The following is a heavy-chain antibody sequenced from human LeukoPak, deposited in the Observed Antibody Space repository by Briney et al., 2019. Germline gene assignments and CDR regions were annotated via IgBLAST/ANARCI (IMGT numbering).Heavy chain of an antibody. CDR2: IYYSERT. V-gene: IGHV4-31*03. Sequence: PSETLSLTCTVSGGSISSGGYYWSWIRQHPGKGLEWIGYIYYSERTYYNPSLESRVTMSVDTSKNQFSLKLSSVTAVDTAVYYCARKENVYYYFDYWGQGTLVTVSS. CDR3: ARKENVYYYFDY. J-gene: IGHJ4*02. D-gene: IGHD3-10*01. CDR1: GGSISSGGYY.